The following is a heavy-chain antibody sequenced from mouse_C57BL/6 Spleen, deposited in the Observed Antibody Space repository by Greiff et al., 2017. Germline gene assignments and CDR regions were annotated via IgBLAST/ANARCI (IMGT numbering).Heavy chain of an antibody. CDR2: ISYDGSN. D-gene: IGHD1-1*01. CDR3: AREGYYGSSWYFDV. V-gene: IGHV3-6*01. CDR1: GYSITSGYY. Sequence: DVQLVESGPGLVKPSQSLSLTCSVTGYSITSGYYWNWIRQFPGNKLEWMGYISYDGSNNYNPSLKNRISITRDTSKNQFFLKLNSVTTEDTATYYCAREGYYGSSWYFDVWGTGTTVTVSS. J-gene: IGHJ1*03.